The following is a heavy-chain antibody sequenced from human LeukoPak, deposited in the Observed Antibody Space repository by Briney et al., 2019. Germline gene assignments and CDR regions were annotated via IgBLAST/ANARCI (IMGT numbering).Heavy chain of an antibody. CDR1: GGSFSGYQ. CDR3: ARQHYYYGMDV. Sequence: SETLSLTCAVYGGSFSGYQWSWIRQPPGKGLEWIGEINHSGSTNYNPSLKSRVTLFIDTSKSQFSLNLSSATAADTAVYYCARQHYYYGMDVWGRGTTVTVSS. J-gene: IGHJ6*02. V-gene: IGHV4-34*01. CDR2: INHSGST.